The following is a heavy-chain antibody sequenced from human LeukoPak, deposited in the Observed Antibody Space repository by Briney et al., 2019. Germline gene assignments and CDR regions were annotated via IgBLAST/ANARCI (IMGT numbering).Heavy chain of an antibody. D-gene: IGHD6-6*01. CDR1: GYTFTGYY. V-gene: IGHV1-8*03. CDR2: MNPNSGNT. CDR3: ARQAARRGYYYYYYMDV. Sequence: GASVKVSCKASGYTFTGYYMHWVRQATGQGLEWMGWMNPNSGNTGYAQKFQGRVTITRNTSISTAYMELSSLRSEDTAVYYCARQAARRGYYYYYYMDVWGKGTTVTVSS. J-gene: IGHJ6*03.